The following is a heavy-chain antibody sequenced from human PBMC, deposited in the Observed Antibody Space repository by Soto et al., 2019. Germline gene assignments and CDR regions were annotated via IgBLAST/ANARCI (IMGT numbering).Heavy chain of an antibody. CDR3: ARGFIPGDY. Sequence: QVQLIQSKSEVKKPGASVKVSCKTSGYSFSNYGVSWVRQVPGQGLEWMGWINTSNGNTKYEQRFQGGVTLTTDPSTSTVFLVLTNLKFDDTAVYYCARGFIPGDYWGQGTLVTVSS. CDR2: INTSNGNT. V-gene: IGHV1-18*01. J-gene: IGHJ4*02. CDR1: GYSFSNYG. D-gene: IGHD3-16*01.